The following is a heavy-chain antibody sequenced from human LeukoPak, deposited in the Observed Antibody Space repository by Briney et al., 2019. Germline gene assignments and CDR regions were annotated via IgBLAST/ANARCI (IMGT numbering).Heavy chain of an antibody. V-gene: IGHV4-59*01. D-gene: IGHD3-10*01. J-gene: IGHJ6*03. Sequence: KPSETLSLTCTVSGGSISSYYWSWIRQPAGKGLEWIGYISYSGSTNYNPSLKSRVTISVDTSKNQFSLKLSSVTAADTAVYYCACGSGTYIYYYYLDVWGKGTTVTISS. CDR2: ISYSGST. CDR3: ACGSGTYIYYYYLDV. CDR1: GGSISSYY.